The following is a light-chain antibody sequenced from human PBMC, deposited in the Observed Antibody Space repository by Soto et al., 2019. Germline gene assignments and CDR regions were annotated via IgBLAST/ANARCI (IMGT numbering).Light chain of an antibody. CDR1: SSDIGGYDY. CDR3: TSYASGSSHVV. CDR2: DVN. J-gene: IGLJ2*01. V-gene: IGLV2-14*01. Sequence: QSALTQPASVSGSPGQSITLSCTGTSSDIGGYDYVSWYQRHPGKAPKLIIYDVNNRPSGVSNRFSGSKSGNTASLTISGLQYEDEADYYCTSYASGSSHVVFGGGTQLTVL.